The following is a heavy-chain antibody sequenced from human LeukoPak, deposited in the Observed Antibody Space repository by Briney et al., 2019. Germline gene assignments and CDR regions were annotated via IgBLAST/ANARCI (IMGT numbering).Heavy chain of an antibody. Sequence: ASETLPLTCAVYGGSFSGYYWSWIRQPPGKGLEWIGEINHSGSTNYNPSLKSRVTISVDTSKNQFSLKLSSVTAADTAVYYCARGTSGYSYGYLYYYYYYYMDVWGKGTTVTISS. J-gene: IGHJ6*03. CDR3: ARGTSGYSYGYLYYYYYYYMDV. D-gene: IGHD5-18*01. V-gene: IGHV4-34*01. CDR1: GGSFSGYY. CDR2: INHSGST.